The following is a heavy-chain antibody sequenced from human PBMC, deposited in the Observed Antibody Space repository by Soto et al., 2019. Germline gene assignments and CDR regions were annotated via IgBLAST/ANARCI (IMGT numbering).Heavy chain of an antibody. V-gene: IGHV3-30-3*01. CDR2: ISFDGSNK. J-gene: IGHJ6*02. CDR3: GRLPGALVTVLYICPRDRREARSDVDV. CDR1: GFTFNYYP. Sequence: QMQLVESGGGVVQPGESLRLSCAASGFTFNYYPMHWVRQTPGKGLEWVAVISFDGSNKYYADSVKGRFTISRDNSKNMLYLQMNSLRADDAAVSYCGRLPGALVTVLYICPRDRREARSDVDVWGQGTTVSVSS. D-gene: IGHD2-21*02.